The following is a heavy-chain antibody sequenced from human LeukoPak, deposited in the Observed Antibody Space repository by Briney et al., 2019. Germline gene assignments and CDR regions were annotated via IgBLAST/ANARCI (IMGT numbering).Heavy chain of an antibody. J-gene: IGHJ5*02. D-gene: IGHD6-6*01. CDR3: ARGPRGIAAPLKWFDP. Sequence: SETLSLTCAVCGGSFSGYYWSWIRQPPGKGLEWIGEINHSGSTNYNPSLKSRVTISVDTSKNQFSLKLSSVTAADTAVYYCARGPRGIAAPLKWFDPWGQGTLVTVSS. CDR1: GGSFSGYY. CDR2: INHSGST. V-gene: IGHV4-34*01.